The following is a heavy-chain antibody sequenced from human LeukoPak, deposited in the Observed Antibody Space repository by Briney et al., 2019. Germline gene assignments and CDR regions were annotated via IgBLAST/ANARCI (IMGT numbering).Heavy chain of an antibody. D-gene: IGHD6-13*01. V-gene: IGHV1-24*01. CDR1: GYTLTELS. Sequence: ASVKVSCKVSGYTLTELSMHWVRQAPGKGLEWVGGFDPEDGETIYAQKFQGRVTMTEDTSTDTAYMELSSLRSEDTAVYYCATPSLSSWYFFDYWGQGTLVTISS. CDR2: FDPEDGET. J-gene: IGHJ4*02. CDR3: ATPSLSSWYFFDY.